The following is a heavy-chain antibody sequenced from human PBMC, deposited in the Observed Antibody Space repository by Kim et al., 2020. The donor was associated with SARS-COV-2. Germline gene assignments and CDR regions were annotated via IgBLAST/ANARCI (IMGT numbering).Heavy chain of an antibody. CDR1: GYTFTNND. Sequence: ASVKVSCEASGYTFTNNDISWVRQAPGQGLEWMGWISPHTGHRNFAQNFLDRVTMTRDTSTNTVYMEMRSLKPDDTAVYYCARGVAGNYYSDYWGQGTLV. J-gene: IGHJ4*02. V-gene: IGHV1-18*01. D-gene: IGHD6-19*01. CDR2: ISPHTGHR. CDR3: ARGVAGNYYSDY.